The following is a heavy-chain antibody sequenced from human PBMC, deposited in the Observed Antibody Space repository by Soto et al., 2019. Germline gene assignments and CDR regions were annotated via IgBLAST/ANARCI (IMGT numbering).Heavy chain of an antibody. V-gene: IGHV3-30*03. J-gene: IGHJ5*01. CDR3: ARDIWSGDYKWFDS. CDR1: TVTINVHG. D-gene: IGHD3-3*01. CDR2: ISNDGRAQ. Sequence: VGSLRLSCTSSTVTINVHGIQWVRQAPGKGLEWVAFISNDGRAQYYADSVKGRFTISRDYSKNTVDLQMNSLRNEETAVYYCARDIWSGDYKWFDSWGPGTLVTVSS.